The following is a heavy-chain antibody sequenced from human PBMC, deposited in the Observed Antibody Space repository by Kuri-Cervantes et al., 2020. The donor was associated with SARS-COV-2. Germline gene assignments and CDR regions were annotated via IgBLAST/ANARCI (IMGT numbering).Heavy chain of an antibody. Sequence: LSLTCAASGFTFSSYAMHWVRQAPGKGLEWVAVISYDGSNKYYADSVKGRFTISRDNSKNTLYLQMSSLRAEDTAVYYCARVDCSGGSCYPQFDPWGQGTLVTVSS. D-gene: IGHD2-15*01. CDR1: GFTFSSYA. V-gene: IGHV3-30*14. CDR2: ISYDGSNK. J-gene: IGHJ5*02. CDR3: ARVDCSGGSCYPQFDP.